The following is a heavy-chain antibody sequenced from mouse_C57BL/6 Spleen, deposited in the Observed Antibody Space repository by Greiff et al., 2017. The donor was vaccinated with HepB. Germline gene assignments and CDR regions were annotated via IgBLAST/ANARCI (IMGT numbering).Heavy chain of an antibody. CDR2: ISNLAYSI. J-gene: IGHJ2*01. CDR1: GFTFSDYG. CDR3: ARHGGDYAYFDY. V-gene: IGHV5-15*01. D-gene: IGHD2-4*01. Sequence: EVKLQESGGGLVQPGGSLKLSCAASGFTFSDYGMAWVRQAPRKGPEWVAFISNLAYSIYYADTVTGRFTISRENAKNTLYLEMSSLRSEDTAMYYCARHGGDYAYFDYWGQGTTLTVSS.